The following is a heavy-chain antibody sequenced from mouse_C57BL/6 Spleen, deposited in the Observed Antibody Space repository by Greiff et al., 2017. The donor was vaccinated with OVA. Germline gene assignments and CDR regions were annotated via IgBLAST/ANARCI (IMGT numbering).Heavy chain of an antibody. Sequence: EVKLEESGGDLVKPGGSLKLSCAASGFTFSSYGMSWVRQTPDKRLEWVATISSGGSYTYYPDSVKGRFTISRDNAKNTLYLQMSSLKSEDTAMYYGANYYGSSYDAMDYWGQGTSVTVSS. CDR2: ISSGGSYT. V-gene: IGHV5-6*02. CDR3: ANYYGSSYDAMDY. J-gene: IGHJ4*01. CDR1: GFTFSSYG. D-gene: IGHD1-1*01.